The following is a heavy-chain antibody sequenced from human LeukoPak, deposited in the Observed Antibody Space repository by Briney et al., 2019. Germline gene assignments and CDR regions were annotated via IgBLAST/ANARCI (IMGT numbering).Heavy chain of an antibody. CDR1: GFTFSSYA. J-gene: IGHJ4*02. V-gene: IGHV3-30-3*01. Sequence: GGSLRLSCAASGFTFSSYAMHWVRQAPGKGLEWVAVISYDGSNKYYADSVKGRFTISRDNSKNTLYLQMNSLRAEDTAVYYCARGWGHNNLFDYWGQGALVTVSS. CDR2: ISYDGSNK. D-gene: IGHD1/OR15-1a*01. CDR3: ARGWGHNNLFDY.